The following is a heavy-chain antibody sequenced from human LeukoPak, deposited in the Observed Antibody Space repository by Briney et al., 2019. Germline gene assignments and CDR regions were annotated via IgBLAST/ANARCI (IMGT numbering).Heavy chain of an antibody. CDR3: ARSNSSAFDI. CDR2: IYSGGST. Sequence: GGSLRLSCAASGFTVSSNYMSWVRQAPGKGLEWVSVIYSGGSTYYADSVKGRFTISRDNAKNSLYLQMSSLRAEDTAVYYCARSNSSAFDIWGQGTTVTVSS. V-gene: IGHV3-53*01. CDR1: GFTVSSNY. D-gene: IGHD4-23*01. J-gene: IGHJ3*02.